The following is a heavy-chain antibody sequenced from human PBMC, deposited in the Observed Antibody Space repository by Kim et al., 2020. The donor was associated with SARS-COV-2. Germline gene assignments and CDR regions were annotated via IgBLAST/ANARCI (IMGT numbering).Heavy chain of an antibody. Sequence: VKGRSNISKDNSTNTLYLQMNSLRAEETAVYYCAKAPGNGGGWQLRGMDVWGQGTTVTVSS. CDR3: AKAPGNGGGWQLRGMDV. J-gene: IGHJ6*02. V-gene: IGHV3-30*02. D-gene: IGHD6-19*01.